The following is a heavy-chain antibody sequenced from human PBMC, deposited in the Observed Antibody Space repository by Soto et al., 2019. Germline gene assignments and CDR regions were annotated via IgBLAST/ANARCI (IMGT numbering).Heavy chain of an antibody. J-gene: IGHJ4*02. CDR1: GFTFSSYA. CDR2: ISGSGGST. Sequence: GGSLRLSCAASGFTFSSYAMSWVRQAPGKGLEWVSAISGSGGSTYYADSVKGRFTISRDNSKNTLYLQMNSLRAEDTAVYYCAKTPAYCGGDCYSVEAFDYWGQGTLVTVSS. D-gene: IGHD2-21*01. V-gene: IGHV3-23*01. CDR3: AKTPAYCGGDCYSVEAFDY.